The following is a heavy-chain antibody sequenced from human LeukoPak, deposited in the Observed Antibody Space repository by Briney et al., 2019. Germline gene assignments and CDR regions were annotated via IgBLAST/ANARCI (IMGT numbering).Heavy chain of an antibody. J-gene: IGHJ4*02. V-gene: IGHV4-34*01. Sequence: PSETLSLTCAVYGGSFSGYYWSWIRQPPGKGLEWIGEINHRGSTNYNPSLKSRVTISVDTSKNQFSLKLSSVTAADTAVYYCARLLGYSGYADYWGQGTLVTVSS. CDR3: ARLLGYSGYADY. CDR1: GGSFSGYY. D-gene: IGHD5-12*01. CDR2: INHRGST.